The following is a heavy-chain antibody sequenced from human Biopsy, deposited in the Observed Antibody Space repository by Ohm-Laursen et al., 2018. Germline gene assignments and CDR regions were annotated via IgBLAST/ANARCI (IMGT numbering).Heavy chain of an antibody. Sequence: RSLRLSCAASGFTVSSTYMSWVRQAPGKGLEWVSGISWISRNTGYADSVKGRFTITRDNAKKSLYLQMNSLRPEDTALYYCARDRGQNYYDSTGYYNGMDVWGQGTTVTVAS. D-gene: IGHD3-22*01. V-gene: IGHV3-9*01. CDR3: ARDRGQNYYDSTGYYNGMDV. CDR1: GFTVSSTY. J-gene: IGHJ6*02. CDR2: ISWISRNT.